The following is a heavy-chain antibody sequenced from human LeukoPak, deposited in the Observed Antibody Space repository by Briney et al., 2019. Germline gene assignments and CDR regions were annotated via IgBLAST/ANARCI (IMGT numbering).Heavy chain of an antibody. CDR3: AKDLDYVWGSYRDNWFDP. CDR1: GFTFSSYG. J-gene: IGHJ5*02. Sequence: GGSLRLSCAASGFTFSSYGMHWVRQAPGKGLEWVAFIRYDGSNKYYADSVKGRFTISRDNSKNTLYLQMNSLRAEDTAVYYCAKDLDYVWGSYRDNWFDPWGQGTLVTVSS. V-gene: IGHV3-30*02. D-gene: IGHD3-16*02. CDR2: IRYDGSNK.